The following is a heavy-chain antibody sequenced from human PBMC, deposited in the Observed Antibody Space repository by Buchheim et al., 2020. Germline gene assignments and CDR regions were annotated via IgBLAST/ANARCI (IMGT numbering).Heavy chain of an antibody. V-gene: IGHV3-11*05. CDR3: ARAKTKGRGYYYYMDV. J-gene: IGHJ6*03. D-gene: IGHD3-10*01. CDR2: ISSSSSYT. Sequence: QVQLVESGGGLVKPGGSLRLSCAASGFTFSDYYMSWIRQAPGKGLEWVSYISSSSSYTNYADSVKGRFTISRDNVKNSLYLQMSSLRAEDTAVYYCARAKTKGRGYYYYMDVWGKGTT. CDR1: GFTFSDYY.